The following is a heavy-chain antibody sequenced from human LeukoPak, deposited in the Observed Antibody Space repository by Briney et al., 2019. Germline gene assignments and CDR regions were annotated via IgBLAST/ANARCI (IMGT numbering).Heavy chain of an antibody. CDR2: IYYSGST. CDR3: ARGTAAAVPFLTG. J-gene: IGHJ4*02. CDR1: GFTFSSYA. Sequence: GSLRLSCAASGFTFSSYAMSWIRQPPGKGLEWIGYIYYSGSTNYNPSLKSRVTISVDTSKNQFSLKLSSVTAADTAVYYCARGTAAAVPFLTGWGQGTLVTVSS. V-gene: IGHV4-59*01. D-gene: IGHD3-9*01.